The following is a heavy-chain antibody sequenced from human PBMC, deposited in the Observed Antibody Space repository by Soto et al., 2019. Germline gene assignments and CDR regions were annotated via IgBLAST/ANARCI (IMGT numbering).Heavy chain of an antibody. V-gene: IGHV3-30*18. Sequence: PGGSLRLSCAASGFTFSSYGMHWVRQAPGKGLEWVAVISYDGSNKYYADSVKGRFTISRDNSKNTLYLQMNSLRAEDTAVYYCAKTHNRWSMGYHDAFDIWGQGTMVTVSS. D-gene: IGHD2-15*01. CDR1: GFTFSSYG. CDR2: ISYDGSNK. J-gene: IGHJ3*02. CDR3: AKTHNRWSMGYHDAFDI.